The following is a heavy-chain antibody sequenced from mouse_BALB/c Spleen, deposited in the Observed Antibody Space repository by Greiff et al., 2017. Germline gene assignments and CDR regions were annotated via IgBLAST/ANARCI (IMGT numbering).Heavy chain of an antibody. CDR3: ARGEYGNYMAY. V-gene: IGHV3-6*02. J-gene: IGHJ3*01. Sequence: EVHLVESGPGLVKPSQSLSLTCSVTGYSITSGYYWNWIRQFPGNKLEWMGYISYDGSNNYNPSLKNRISITRDTSKNQFFLKLNSVTTEDTATYYCARGEYGNYMAYWGQGTLVTVSA. D-gene: IGHD2-10*02. CDR1: GYSITSGYY. CDR2: ISYDGSN.